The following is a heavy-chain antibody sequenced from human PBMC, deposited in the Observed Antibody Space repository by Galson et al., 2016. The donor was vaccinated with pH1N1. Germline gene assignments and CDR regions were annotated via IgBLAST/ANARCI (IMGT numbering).Heavy chain of an antibody. J-gene: IGHJ4*02. CDR1: GSIFSGYA. CDR3: AREGVYYFDSSGQD. V-gene: IGHV1-69*13. Sequence: SVKVSCKASGSIFSGYAISWVRQAPGQGLEWMGRIIPLFGTANYAHKLQGRVTITADESTRTVYMQLSSLTSEDTAVYYCAREGVYYFDSSGQDWGQGTLATVSS. CDR2: IIPLFGTA. D-gene: IGHD3-22*01.